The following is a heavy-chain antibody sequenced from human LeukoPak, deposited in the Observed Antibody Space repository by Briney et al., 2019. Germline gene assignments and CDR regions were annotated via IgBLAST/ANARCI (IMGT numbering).Heavy chain of an antibody. J-gene: IGHJ4*02. Sequence: GGSLRLSCAASGFIFSNYAMSWVRQAPGEGLEWVSGISGSGDSSYYADSVKGRFTISRDTSKNTLYLQMNSLRAEDTAVYYCARGSYNWNFPGDYWGQGTLVTVSS. CDR2: ISGSGDSS. D-gene: IGHD1-7*01. V-gene: IGHV3-23*01. CDR1: GFIFSNYA. CDR3: ARGSYNWNFPGDY.